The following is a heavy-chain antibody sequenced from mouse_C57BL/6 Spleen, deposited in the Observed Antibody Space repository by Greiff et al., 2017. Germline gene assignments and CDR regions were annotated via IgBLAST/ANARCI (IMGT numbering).Heavy chain of an antibody. V-gene: IGHV1-59*01. Sequence: VQLQQPGAELVRPGTSVKLSCKASGYTFTSYWMHWVKQRPGQGLEWIGVIDPSDSYTNYNQKFKGKATLTVDTSSSTAYMQLSSLTSEDSAVYYCARRGTAQVLYAMDYWGQGTSVTVSS. J-gene: IGHJ4*01. CDR3: ARRGTAQVLYAMDY. CDR2: IDPSDSYT. D-gene: IGHD3-2*02. CDR1: GYTFTSYW.